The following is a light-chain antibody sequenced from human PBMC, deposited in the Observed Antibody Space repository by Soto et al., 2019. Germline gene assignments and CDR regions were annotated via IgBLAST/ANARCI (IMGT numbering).Light chain of an antibody. CDR1: QSISSW. V-gene: IGKV1-5*03. CDR3: QQYNSDWT. Sequence: DIQMTQSTSTLSASVGDRVTFTCRASQSISSWLAWYQQKPGKAPKLLIYKASNLESGVPSRFSGSGSGTEFTLPISSLQPDDFATYYCQQYNSDWTFGQGTKVEIK. CDR2: KAS. J-gene: IGKJ1*01.